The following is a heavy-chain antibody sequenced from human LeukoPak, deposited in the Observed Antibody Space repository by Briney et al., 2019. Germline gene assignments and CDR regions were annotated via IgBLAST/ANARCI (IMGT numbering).Heavy chain of an antibody. CDR2: ISAYNGNT. D-gene: IGHD1-26*01. J-gene: IGHJ4*02. CDR1: GYTFTNYG. CDR3: ATFVGLVGATTRDY. V-gene: IGHV1-18*01. Sequence: ASVKVSCKASGYTFTNYGISWVRQAPGQGLEWMGWISAYNGNTNYAQKLQGRVTMTADTSTSTAYMELRSLRSEDTAVYYCATFVGLVGATTRDYWGQGTLVTVSS.